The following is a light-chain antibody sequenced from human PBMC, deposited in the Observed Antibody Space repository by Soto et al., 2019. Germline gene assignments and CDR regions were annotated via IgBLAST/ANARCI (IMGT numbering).Light chain of an antibody. CDR3: KKYGNPPPYS. Sequence: EIVLTQSPGTLSLSPGERATLSCRASQSVSRSLLAWYQQKPGQAPRLLIYGASTRATGIADRFSGSGSGTDFTLTISRLEPEDFAVYYCKKYGNPPPYSFGQGTKVNIK. CDR1: QSVSRSL. V-gene: IGKV3-20*01. CDR2: GAS. J-gene: IGKJ2*03.